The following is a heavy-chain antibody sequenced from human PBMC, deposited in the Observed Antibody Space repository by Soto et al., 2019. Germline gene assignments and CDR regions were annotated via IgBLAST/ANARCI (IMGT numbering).Heavy chain of an antibody. J-gene: IGHJ4*02. CDR1: GFTFSSYS. D-gene: IGHD6-19*01. Sequence: EVQLVESGGGLVKPGGSPRLSCAASGFTFSSYSMNWVRQAPGKGLEWVSSISSSSSYIYYADSVKGRFTISRDNAKNSLYLQMNSLRSEDTAVYYCARGPYSSGWDWGQGTLVTVSS. CDR2: ISSSSSYI. CDR3: ARGPYSSGWD. V-gene: IGHV3-21*01.